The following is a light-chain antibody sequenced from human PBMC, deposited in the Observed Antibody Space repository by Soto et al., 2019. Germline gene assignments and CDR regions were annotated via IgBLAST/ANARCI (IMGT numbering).Light chain of an antibody. CDR2: DAS. J-gene: IGKJ2*01. CDR3: QQYNNWPPDFT. CDR1: QSVGTN. Sequence: EIVMTQSPATMSLSPGDRAALSCRASQSVGTNFAWYQQKPGQAPTLLIYDASTRATRLPDRFSGSGSGTEFNLTITSLQSEDFAIYYCQQYNNWPPDFTFGQGTKLEIK. V-gene: IGKV3-15*01.